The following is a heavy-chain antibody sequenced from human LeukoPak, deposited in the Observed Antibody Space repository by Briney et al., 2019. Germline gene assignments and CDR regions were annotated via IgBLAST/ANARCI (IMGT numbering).Heavy chain of an antibody. V-gene: IGHV4-59*08. CDR3: ATYSSGWYRDAFDI. CDR1: GGSISSYY. D-gene: IGHD6-19*01. CDR2: IYYSENT. Sequence: PSETLSLTCTVSGGSISSYYWSWIRQPPGKGLGWIGYIYYSENTNYNPSLKSRVTISVDTSKNQFSLKLSSVTAADTAVYYCATYSSGWYRDAFDIWGQGTMVTVSS. J-gene: IGHJ3*02.